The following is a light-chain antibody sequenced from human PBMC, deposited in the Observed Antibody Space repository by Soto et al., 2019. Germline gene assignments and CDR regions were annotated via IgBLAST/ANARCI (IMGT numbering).Light chain of an antibody. Sequence: EIVLTQSPGTLSLSPGERATLSCGASQSVTSNYLAWYQQKPGQAPRLLIFGASIRVTGIPNRFIGSGSGTEFTLTISSLQSEDFGVYYCQQYKTFGQGTKVDI. V-gene: IGKV3-20*01. CDR1: QSVTSNY. CDR2: GAS. J-gene: IGKJ1*01. CDR3: QQYKT.